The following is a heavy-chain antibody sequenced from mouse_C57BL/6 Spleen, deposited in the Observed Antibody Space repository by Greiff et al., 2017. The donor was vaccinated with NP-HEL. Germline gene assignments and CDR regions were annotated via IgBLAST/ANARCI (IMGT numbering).Heavy chain of an antibody. Sequence: QVQLKQPGTELVKPGASVKLSCKASGYTFTSYWMHWVKQRPGQGLEWIGNINPSNGGTNYNEKLKSKATLTVDKSSSTAYMQLSSLTSEDSAVYYCARTLAATVVAGNYWGQGTTLTVSS. J-gene: IGHJ2*01. V-gene: IGHV1-53*01. CDR1: GYTFTSYW. CDR2: INPSNGGT. CDR3: ARTLAATVVAGNY. D-gene: IGHD1-1*01.